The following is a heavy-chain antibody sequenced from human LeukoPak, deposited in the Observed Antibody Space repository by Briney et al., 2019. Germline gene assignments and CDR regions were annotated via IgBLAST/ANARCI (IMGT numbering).Heavy chain of an antibody. D-gene: IGHD3-22*01. CDR3: AKGSSGYYQQPFDY. Sequence: PGRSLRLSCAVSGFIFDDYAMHWVRQAPGKGLEWVSGISWNSGSIGYADSVKGRFTISRDNAKNSLYLQMNSLRPEDTALYYCAKGSSGYYQQPFDYWGQGTLVTVSS. CDR1: GFIFDDYA. J-gene: IGHJ4*02. CDR2: ISWNSGSI. V-gene: IGHV3-9*01.